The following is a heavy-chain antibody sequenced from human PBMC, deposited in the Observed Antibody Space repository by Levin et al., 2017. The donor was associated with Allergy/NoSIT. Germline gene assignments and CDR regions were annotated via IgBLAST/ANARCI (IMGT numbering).Heavy chain of an antibody. J-gene: IGHJ6*02. CDR1: GYSFTSYW. CDR3: ARLAQYDILTGYYDNPYYYGMDV. CDR2: IDPSDSYT. Sequence: ASVKVSCKGSGYSFTSYWISWVRQMPGKGLEWMGRIDPSDSYTNYSPSFQGHVTISADKSISTAYLQWSSLKASDTAMYYCARLAQYDILTGYYDNPYYYGMDVWGQGTTVTVSS. V-gene: IGHV5-10-1*01. D-gene: IGHD3-9*01.